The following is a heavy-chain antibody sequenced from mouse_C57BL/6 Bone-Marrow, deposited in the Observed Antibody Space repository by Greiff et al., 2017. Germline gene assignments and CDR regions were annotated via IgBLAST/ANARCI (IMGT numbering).Heavy chain of an antibody. CDR2: ISDGGSYT. D-gene: IGHD2-5*01. CDR3: ARDRRAYYSNWNYFDY. CDR1: GFTFSSYA. V-gene: IGHV5-4*01. Sequence: EVKVVESGGGLVKPGGSLKLSCAASGFTFSSYAMSWVRQTPEKRLEWVATISDGGSYTCYPDNVKGRFTISRDNAKNNLYLQMSHLKSEDTAMYYCARDRRAYYSNWNYFDYWGQGTTLTVSS. J-gene: IGHJ2*01.